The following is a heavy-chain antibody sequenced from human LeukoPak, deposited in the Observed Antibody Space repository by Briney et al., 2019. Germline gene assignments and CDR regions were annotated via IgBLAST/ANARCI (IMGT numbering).Heavy chain of an antibody. Sequence: GGSLRLSCAASGFTFSSYGMHWVRQAPGKGLEWVAFIRDDGSNKYYADSVKGRFSISRDNSKNTLYLQMNSLRAEDTAVYYCAKEPFSYCSSTSCSPDPWGQGTLVTVSS. CDR1: GFTFSSYG. CDR2: IRDDGSNK. V-gene: IGHV3-30*02. CDR3: AKEPFSYCSSTSCSPDP. D-gene: IGHD2-2*01. J-gene: IGHJ5*02.